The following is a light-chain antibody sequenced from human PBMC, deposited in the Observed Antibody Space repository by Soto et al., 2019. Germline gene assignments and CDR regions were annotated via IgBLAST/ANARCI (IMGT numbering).Light chain of an antibody. CDR2: DAS. V-gene: IGKV3D-15*01. Sequence: EIVMTQSPATLSVSPGERATLSCRASQSVSSNLAWYQQKPGQPPRLLIYDASSRATGIPARFSGSGSGTEFTLTISSLQSEDFAVYYCQQYNNWPVTFGQGTKVDIK. J-gene: IGKJ1*01. CDR3: QQYNNWPVT. CDR1: QSVSSN.